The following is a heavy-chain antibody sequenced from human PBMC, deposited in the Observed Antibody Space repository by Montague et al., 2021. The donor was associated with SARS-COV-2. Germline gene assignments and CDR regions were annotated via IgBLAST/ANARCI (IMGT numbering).Heavy chain of an antibody. V-gene: IGHV3-21*01. J-gene: IGHJ4*02. CDR1: GFTFSSYS. CDR3: ARAIDYGDYGYYFDY. Sequence: SLRLSCAASGFTFSSYSMNWVRQAPGKGLEWVSSISSSSSYIYYADSVKGRFTISRDNAKNPLYLQMDSLRAEDTAVYYCARAIDYGDYGYYFDYWGQGTLVTVSS. CDR2: ISSSSSYI. D-gene: IGHD4-17*01.